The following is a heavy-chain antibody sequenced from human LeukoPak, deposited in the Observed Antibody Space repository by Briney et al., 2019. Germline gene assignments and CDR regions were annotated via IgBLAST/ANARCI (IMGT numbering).Heavy chain of an antibody. CDR1: GFNFSSCG. CDR2: ISYDGSNK. CDR3: ARNIYSGSYFGY. J-gene: IGHJ4*02. V-gene: IGHV3-30*03. D-gene: IGHD1-26*01. Sequence: SLRLSCAASGFNFSSCGMHWVRQAPGKGLAWVAVISYDGSNKYYADSVKGRFTISRDNSKNTLYLQMNSLRAEDTAVYYCARNIYSGSYFGYWGQGTLVTVSS.